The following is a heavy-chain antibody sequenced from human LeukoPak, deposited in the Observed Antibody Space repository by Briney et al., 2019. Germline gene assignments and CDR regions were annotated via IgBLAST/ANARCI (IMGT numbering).Heavy chain of an antibody. CDR1: GGSISSYY. J-gene: IGHJ4*02. CDR3: ARHQYDFWSGFNFDY. V-gene: IGHV4-59*08. CDR2: IYYSGST. Sequence: PSETLSLTCTVSGGSISSYYWSWIRQPPGKGLEWIGYIYYSGSTNYNPSLKSRVTISVDTSKNQFSLKLSSVTAADTAVYYCARHQYDFWSGFNFDYWGQGTLVTVSS. D-gene: IGHD3-3*01.